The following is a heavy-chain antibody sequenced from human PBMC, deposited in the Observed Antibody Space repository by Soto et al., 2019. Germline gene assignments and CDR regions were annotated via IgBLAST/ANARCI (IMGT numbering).Heavy chain of an antibody. CDR1: GGSFSGYY. J-gene: IGHJ3*02. D-gene: IGHD3-3*01. CDR3: ARGHTIFGVVTAFDI. Sequence: PSETLSLTCAVYGGSFSGYYWSWIRQPPGKGLEWIGEINHSGSTNYNPSLKSRVTISVDTSKNQFSLKLSSVTAADTAVYYCARGHTIFGVVTAFDIWGQGTMVTVSS. V-gene: IGHV4-34*01. CDR2: INHSGST.